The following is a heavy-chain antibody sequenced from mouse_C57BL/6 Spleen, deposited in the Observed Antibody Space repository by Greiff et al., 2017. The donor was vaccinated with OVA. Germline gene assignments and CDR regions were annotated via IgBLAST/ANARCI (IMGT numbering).Heavy chain of an antibody. J-gene: IGHJ2*01. CDR2: INPSNGGT. D-gene: IGHD1-1*01. V-gene: IGHV1-53*01. CDR3: ARWPTTVVYFDY. CDR1: GYTFTSYW. Sequence: QVQLQQPGTELVKPGASVKLSCKASGYTFTSYWMHWVKQRPGQGLEWIGNINPSNGGTNYNEKFKIKATLTVDKSSSTAYMQLSSLTSEDSAVYYCARWPTTVVYFDYWGQGTTLTVSS.